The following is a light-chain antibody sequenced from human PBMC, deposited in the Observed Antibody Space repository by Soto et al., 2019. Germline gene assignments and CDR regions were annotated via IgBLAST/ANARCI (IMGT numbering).Light chain of an antibody. V-gene: IGLV2-14*03. J-gene: IGLJ1*01. CDR2: DVN. Sequence: QDVLTQPASVTGYPGQAITLSCTGTSSDVGGYNYVNWYQQDPGKAPKLLIFDVNNRPSGVSNRFSGSKSGNTASLTISGLQPEDEADYFCSSYTSSATYLFGTGTKVTVL. CDR1: SSDVGGYNY. CDR3: SSYTSSATYL.